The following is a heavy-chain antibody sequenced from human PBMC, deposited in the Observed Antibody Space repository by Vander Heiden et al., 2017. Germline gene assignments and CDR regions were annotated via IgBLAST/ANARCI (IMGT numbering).Heavy chain of an antibody. CDR1: GFTFDDFG. J-gene: IGHJ6*02. CDR2: INWNGDST. Sequence: EVQLVQSGGGVVRPGGALRLSCPVSGFTFDDFGMSWVRQAPGKGLEWVSHINWNGDSTGYADSVKGRFTISRDNAKNSLYLQMNSLRAEDTALYYCAREDSSGGMDVWGQGTTVTAS. CDR3: AREDSSGGMDV. V-gene: IGHV3-20*04. D-gene: IGHD3-22*01.